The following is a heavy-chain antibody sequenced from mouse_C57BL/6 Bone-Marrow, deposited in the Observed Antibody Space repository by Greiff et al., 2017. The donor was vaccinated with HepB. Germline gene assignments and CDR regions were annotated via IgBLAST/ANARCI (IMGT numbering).Heavy chain of an antibody. J-gene: IGHJ3*01. CDR3: ARSANWDWFAY. CDR2: IRNKANGYTT. Sequence: EVQLQQSGGGLVQPGGSLSLSCAASGFTFTDYYMSWVRQPPGKALEWLGFIRNKANGYTTEYSASVKGRFTISRDNSQSILYLQMNALRAEDSATYYCARSANWDWFAYWGQGTLVTVSA. V-gene: IGHV7-3*01. D-gene: IGHD4-1*01. CDR1: GFTFTDYY.